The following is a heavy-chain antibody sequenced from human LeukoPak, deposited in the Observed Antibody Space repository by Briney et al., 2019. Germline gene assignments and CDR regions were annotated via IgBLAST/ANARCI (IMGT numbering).Heavy chain of an antibody. CDR3: ARDPVGYCSGGSCYNYFDY. V-gene: IGHV1-2*02. CDR2: INPNSGGT. Sequence: ASVKVSCKASGYTFTGYYMHWVRQAPGQGLEWMGWINPNSGGTNYAQKFQGRVTMTRDTSISTAYMELSRLRSDDTAVYYCARDPVGYCSGGSCYNYFDYWGQGTLVTVSP. J-gene: IGHJ4*02. D-gene: IGHD2-15*01. CDR1: GYTFTGYY.